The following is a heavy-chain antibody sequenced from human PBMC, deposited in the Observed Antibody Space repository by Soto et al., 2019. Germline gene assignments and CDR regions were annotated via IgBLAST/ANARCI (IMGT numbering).Heavy chain of an antibody. CDR2: IYYSGST. D-gene: IGHD5-12*01. V-gene: IGHV4-31*03. Sequence: SDTIPLTCSVADYYIVTGCCHRSWIRQHPGNGLELIGYIYYSGSTYYNPSLKSRVTISVDTSTNQFSLKLSSVTAADTAVYYCARDSSGYDYLDYWGQGILVTVSS. CDR3: ARDSSGYDYLDY. J-gene: IGHJ4*02. CDR1: DYYIVTGCCH.